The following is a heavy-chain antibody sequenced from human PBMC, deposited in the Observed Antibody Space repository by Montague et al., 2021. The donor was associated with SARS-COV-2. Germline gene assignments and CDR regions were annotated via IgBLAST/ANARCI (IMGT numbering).Heavy chain of an antibody. Sequence: TLSLTCTVSGGSISSGSYYWSWIRQPAGKGLEWIGRIYTSGSTNYNPSLKGRVTISVDTSKNQVSLKLSSVTAADTAVYYCARDGGIGDSGSNTWSYYYYGMDVWGQGTTVTVSS. CDR2: IYTSGST. D-gene: IGHD3-22*01. J-gene: IGHJ6*02. CDR3: ARDGGIGDSGSNTWSYYYYGMDV. V-gene: IGHV4-61*02. CDR1: GGSISSGSYY.